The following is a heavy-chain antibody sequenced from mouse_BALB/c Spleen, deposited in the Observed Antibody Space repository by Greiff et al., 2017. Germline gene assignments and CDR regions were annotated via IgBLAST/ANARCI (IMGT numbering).Heavy chain of an antibody. V-gene: IGHV5-17*02. CDR3: ARENYTSLDY. CDR1: GFTFSSFG. D-gene: IGHD2-12*01. J-gene: IGHJ2*01. CDR2: ISSGSSTI. Sequence: DVQLVESGGGLVQPGGSRKLSCAASGFTFSSFGMHWVRQAPEKGLEWVAYISSGSSTIYYADTVKGRFTISRDNPKNTLFLQMTSLRSEDTAMYYCARENYTSLDYWGQGTTLTVSS.